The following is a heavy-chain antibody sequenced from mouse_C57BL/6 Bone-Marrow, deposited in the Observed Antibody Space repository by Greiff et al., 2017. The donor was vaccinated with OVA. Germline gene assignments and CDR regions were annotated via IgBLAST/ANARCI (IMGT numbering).Heavy chain of an antibody. V-gene: IGHV1-72*01. Sequence: QVHVKQPGAELVKPGASVKLSCKASGYTFTSYWMHWVKQRPGRGLEWIGRIDPNSGGTKYNEKFKSKATLTVDKPSSTAYMQLSSLTSEDSAVYYCARGDYYGSSYWYFDVWGTGTTVTVSS. CDR1: GYTFTSYW. CDR3: ARGDYYGSSYWYFDV. CDR2: IDPNSGGT. D-gene: IGHD1-1*01. J-gene: IGHJ1*03.